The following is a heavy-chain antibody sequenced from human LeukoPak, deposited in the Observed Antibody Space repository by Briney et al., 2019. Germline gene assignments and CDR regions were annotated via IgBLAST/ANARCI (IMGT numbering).Heavy chain of an antibody. D-gene: IGHD3-22*01. CDR3: AREGGYYDSSGYENDAFDI. J-gene: IGHJ3*02. CDR1: GYTFTGYY. Sequence: ASVKVSCKASGYTFTGYYMHWVRQAPGQGLEWMGIINPSGGSTSYAQKFQGRVTMTRDMSTSTVYMELSSLRSEDTAVYYCAREGGYYDSSGYENDAFDIWGQGTMVTVSS. CDR2: INPSGGST. V-gene: IGHV1-46*01.